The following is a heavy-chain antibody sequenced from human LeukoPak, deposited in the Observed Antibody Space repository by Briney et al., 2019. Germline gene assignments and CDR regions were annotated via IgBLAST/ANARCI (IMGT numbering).Heavy chain of an antibody. CDR1: GFTFSSYG. J-gene: IGHJ4*02. D-gene: IGHD5/OR15-5a*01. CDR3: ARDWSAAVYAPFDY. Sequence: GGSLRLSCAASGFTFSSYGMHWVRQAPGKGLEWVAFIRYDGSNKYYADSVKGRFTISRDNSENTLYLQMKSLRHEDTAVYYCARDWSAAVYAPFDYWGREPWSPSPQ. CDR2: IRYDGSNK. V-gene: IGHV3-30*02.